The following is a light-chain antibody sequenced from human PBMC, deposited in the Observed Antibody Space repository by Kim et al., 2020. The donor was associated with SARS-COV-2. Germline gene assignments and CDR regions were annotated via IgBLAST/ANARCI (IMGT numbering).Light chain of an antibody. V-gene: IGLV10-54*01. CDR1: SNNVGNEG. CDR2: RNN. Sequence: QTATLALTGNSNNVGNEGAAWPQQHQGHPPKLQSYRNNNRPSGISERLSASRSGNTASLTITGLQPEDEADYYCSAWDSSLSAWVFGGGTQLTVL. CDR3: SAWDSSLSAWV. J-gene: IGLJ3*02.